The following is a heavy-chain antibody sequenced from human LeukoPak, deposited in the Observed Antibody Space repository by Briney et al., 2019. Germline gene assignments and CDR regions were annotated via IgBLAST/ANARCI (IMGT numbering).Heavy chain of an antibody. J-gene: IGHJ5*02. CDR2: ITKGGATV. V-gene: IGHV3-48*03. Sequence: PGGSLRLSCAPSGFTLSNYEMNWVRLTPGKGLEWISYITKGGATVLYAESVKGRFTISRDNANSSLYLQMNSLRAEDTAVYFCARLSVSITRRFDLWGQGTLVTVSS. D-gene: IGHD3-3*01. CDR3: ARLSVSITRRFDL. CDR1: GFTLSNYE.